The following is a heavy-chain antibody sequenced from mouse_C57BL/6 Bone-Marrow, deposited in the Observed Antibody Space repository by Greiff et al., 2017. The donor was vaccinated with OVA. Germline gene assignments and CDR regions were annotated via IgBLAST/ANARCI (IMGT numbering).Heavy chain of an antibody. Sequence: QVQLKQSGAELMKPGASVKLSCKATGYTFTGYWIEWVKQRPGHGLEWIGVILPGSGSTNYNEKFKGKATFTADTYSNTAYMQLSSLTTEDSAIYYCARDGYYFYYAMDYWGQGTSVTVSS. D-gene: IGHD2-3*01. CDR1: GYTFTGYW. V-gene: IGHV1-9*01. CDR2: ILPGSGST. CDR3: ARDGYYFYYAMDY. J-gene: IGHJ4*01.